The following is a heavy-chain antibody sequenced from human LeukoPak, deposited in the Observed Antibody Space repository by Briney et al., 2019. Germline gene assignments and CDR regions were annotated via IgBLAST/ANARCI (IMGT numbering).Heavy chain of an antibody. CDR2: ISSSSYI. D-gene: IGHD3-10*01. J-gene: IGHJ4*02. Sequence: GGSLRLSCAASGFTFGSYSMNWVRQAPGKGLEWVSSISSSSYIYYAVSVKGRFTISRDNAKNSLYLQMNSLRAEDTAVYYCARSPGDYYFDYWGQGTLVTVSS. V-gene: IGHV3-21*01. CDR1: GFTFGSYS. CDR3: ARSPGDYYFDY.